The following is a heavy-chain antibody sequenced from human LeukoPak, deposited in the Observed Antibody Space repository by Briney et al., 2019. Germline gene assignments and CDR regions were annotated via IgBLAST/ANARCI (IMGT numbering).Heavy chain of an antibody. Sequence: GGSLRLSCAASAFTFRPYAMIWVRQAPGKGLEWVSTVSGSGGSTYYADSVKGRFTISRDNSNNTLYLEMNSLRAKDTAVYYCAKGAASRGYTYVANWGQGTLVTVSS. CDR1: AFTFRPYA. CDR2: VSGSGGST. V-gene: IGHV3-23*01. CDR3: AKGAASRGYTYVAN. D-gene: IGHD5-18*01. J-gene: IGHJ4*02.